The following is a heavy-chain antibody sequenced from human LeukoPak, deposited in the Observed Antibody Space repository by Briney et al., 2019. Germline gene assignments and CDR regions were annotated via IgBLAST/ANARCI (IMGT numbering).Heavy chain of an antibody. D-gene: IGHD2-2*01. V-gene: IGHV4-39*01. Sequence: SETLSLTCTVSGGSISSSSYYWGWIRQPPGKGLEWIGSIYYSGSTYYNPSLKSRVTISVGTSKNQFSLNLSSVTAADTAVYYCARQSCSSTSCYGDYRGQGTLVTVSS. J-gene: IGHJ4*02. CDR2: IYYSGST. CDR3: ARQSCSSTSCYGDY. CDR1: GGSISSSSYY.